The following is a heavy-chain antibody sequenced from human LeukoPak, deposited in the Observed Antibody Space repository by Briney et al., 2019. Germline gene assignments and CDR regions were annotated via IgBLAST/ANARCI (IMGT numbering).Heavy chain of an antibody. CDR1: GYTFTSYY. D-gene: IGHD6-6*01. CDR2: INPSGGST. V-gene: IGHV1-46*01. Sequence: GASVKVSCKASGYTFTSYYMHWVRQAPGQGLEWMGIINPSGGSTSYAQKFRGRVTMTRDMSTSTVYMELSSLRSEDTAVYYCARDSSSSGFDYWGQGTLVTVSS. J-gene: IGHJ4*02. CDR3: ARDSSSSGFDY.